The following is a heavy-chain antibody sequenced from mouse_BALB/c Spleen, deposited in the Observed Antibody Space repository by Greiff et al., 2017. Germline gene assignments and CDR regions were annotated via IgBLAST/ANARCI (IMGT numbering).Heavy chain of an antibody. J-gene: IGHJ1*01. Sequence: EVKLVESGPGLVKPSQSLSLTCTVTGYSITSDYAWNWIRQFPGNKLEWMGYISYSGSTSYNPSLKSRISITRDTSKNQFFLQLNSVTTEDTATYYCARDSIYYYGSSYWYFDVWGAGTTVTVSS. D-gene: IGHD1-1*01. CDR2: ISYSGST. CDR3: ARDSIYYYGSSYWYFDV. V-gene: IGHV3-2*02. CDR1: GYSITSDYA.